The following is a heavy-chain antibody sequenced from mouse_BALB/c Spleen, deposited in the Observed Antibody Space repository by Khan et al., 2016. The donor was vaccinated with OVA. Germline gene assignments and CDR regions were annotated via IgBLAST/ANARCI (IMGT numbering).Heavy chain of an antibody. Sequence: EVQLQQSGPELVRPGASVKISCKASGYSFTGYFMNWVMQSHGKSLEWIGRINPHIGETFYNQRFKDKATLTVDESSNTAHMELRSLASEDSAFDYCTRIYRSDFDYWGQGTTLTVSS. V-gene: IGHV1-20*02. CDR1: GYSFTGYF. D-gene: IGHD1-1*01. CDR2: INPHIGET. CDR3: TRIYRSDFDY. J-gene: IGHJ2*01.